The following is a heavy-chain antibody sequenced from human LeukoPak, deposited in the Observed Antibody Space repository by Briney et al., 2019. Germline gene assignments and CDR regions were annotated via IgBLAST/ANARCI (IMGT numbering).Heavy chain of an antibody. Sequence: GGALRLSCAASGFTGISNYMSGVRQAPGRGLEGVSAISGSGGSTYYADSVKGRFTISRDNSKNTLYLQINSLRAEDTAVYYCAALSGVGVKIGFDYWGQGALVVVSS. V-gene: IGHV3-23*01. J-gene: IGHJ4*02. CDR2: ISGSGGST. D-gene: IGHD1-26*01. CDR1: GFTGISNY. CDR3: AALSGVGVKIGFDY.